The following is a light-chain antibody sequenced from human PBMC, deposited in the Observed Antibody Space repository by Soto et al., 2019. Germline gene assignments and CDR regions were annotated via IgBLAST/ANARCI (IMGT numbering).Light chain of an antibody. CDR3: QQYKMYSPWT. CDR2: DVS. Sequence: DIQMTQSPSTVSAYVGDSVTITCRASQSITTWLAWYQQRPGKAPKLLIYDVSSLQSGVPSRFSGSGSGTEFTLNISSLQPDDFATYYCQQYKMYSPWTFGQGTKVEIK. V-gene: IGKV1-5*01. CDR1: QSITTW. J-gene: IGKJ1*01.